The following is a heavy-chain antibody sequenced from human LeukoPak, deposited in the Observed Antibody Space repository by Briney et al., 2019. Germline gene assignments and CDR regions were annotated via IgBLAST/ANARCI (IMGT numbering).Heavy chain of an antibody. CDR3: VRAAGSSSWST. J-gene: IGHJ5*02. CDR1: GGSISSYY. CDR2: VYYSGST. V-gene: IGHV4-59*01. Sequence: PSETLFLTCTVSGGSISSYYWSWIRQPPGKGLEWIGYVYYSGSTNYNPSLKSRVYISVDTSKNQFSLKLRSVTAADTAVYYCVRAAGSSSWSTWGQGALVTVSS. D-gene: IGHD6-13*01.